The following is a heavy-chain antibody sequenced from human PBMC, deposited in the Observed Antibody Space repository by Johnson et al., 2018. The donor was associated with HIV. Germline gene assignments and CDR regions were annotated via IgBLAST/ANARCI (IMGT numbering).Heavy chain of an antibody. CDR1: GSTFSSYD. Sequence: VQLVESGGGVVRPGGSLRLSCAASGSTFSSYDVHWVRQATGKGPEWVSANGTAGHTYYPDSVTGRFTISRENAKNSLYLQMNSLRAGDTAVYYCARDDFWDRYGSGPLAYAFDIWGQGTMVTVSS. CDR3: ARDDFWDRYGSGPLAYAFDI. CDR2: NGTAGHT. D-gene: IGHD3-10*01. V-gene: IGHV3-13*01. J-gene: IGHJ3*02.